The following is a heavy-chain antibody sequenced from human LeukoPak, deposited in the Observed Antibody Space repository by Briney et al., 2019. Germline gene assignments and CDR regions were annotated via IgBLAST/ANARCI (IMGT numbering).Heavy chain of an antibody. D-gene: IGHD3-10*01. V-gene: IGHV4-39*01. J-gene: IGHJ6*03. CDR2: IYYSGST. Sequence: PSETLSLTCTVSGGSISSSSYYWGWIRQPPGKGLEWIGNIYYSGSTYYNPSLKSRVTISLDTSKNQFSLKLSSVTAADTAVYYCARHAVLWFGELSRFYYYYMDVWGKGTTVTISS. CDR1: GGSISSSSYY. CDR3: ARHAVLWFGELSRFYYYYMDV.